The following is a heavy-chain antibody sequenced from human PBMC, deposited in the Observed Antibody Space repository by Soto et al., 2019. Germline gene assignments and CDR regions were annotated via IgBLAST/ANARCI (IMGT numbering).Heavy chain of an antibody. CDR1: GYTFTSYY. J-gene: IGHJ4*02. CDR2: INPSGGST. V-gene: IGHV1-46*03. CDR3: ARDSDSTWGYYDILTGYYKAPFDY. Sequence: ASVKVSCKASGYTFTSYYMRWVRQAPGQGLEWMGIINPSGGSTSYAQKFQGRVTMTRDTSTSTVYMELSSLRSEDTAVYYCARDSDSTWGYYDILTGYYKAPFDYWGQGTLVTVSS. D-gene: IGHD3-9*01.